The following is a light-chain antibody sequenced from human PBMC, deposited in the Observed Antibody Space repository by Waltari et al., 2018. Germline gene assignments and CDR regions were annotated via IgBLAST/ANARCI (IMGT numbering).Light chain of an antibody. J-gene: IGKJ1*01. CDR1: QTISSY. Sequence: DIQMTQSPSSLSASVGDRVTITCRASQTISSYLAWYQQKPGKVPKLLIYAASSLESGVPSRFSGSGSGTEFTLTISRLEPEDFAVYYCQDSATFGQGTKVEIK. CDR3: QDSAT. CDR2: AAS. V-gene: IGKV1-17*03.